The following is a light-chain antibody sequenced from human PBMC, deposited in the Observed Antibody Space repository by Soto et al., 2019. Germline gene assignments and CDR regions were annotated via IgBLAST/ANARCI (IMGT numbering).Light chain of an antibody. CDR1: QNVAER. V-gene: IGKV3-11*01. J-gene: IGKJ5*01. CDR2: GAS. Sequence: EVVLTHSPATLSFSPLERGTLSFRSSQNVAERLAWYQQKPGQVPRLLIYGASSRATGIPDRFSGSGSGTDFTLTISRLEPEDFAVYYCQQSSNWPPFNFGQGTRLEIK. CDR3: QQSSNWPPFN.